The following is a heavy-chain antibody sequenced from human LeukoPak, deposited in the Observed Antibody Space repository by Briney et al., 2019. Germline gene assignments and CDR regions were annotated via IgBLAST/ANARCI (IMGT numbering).Heavy chain of an antibody. CDR1: VGSLSCSY. CDR2: ISYSETT. J-gene: IGHJ5*02. D-gene: IGHD5-24*01. CDR3: ARRGVEMAPVRPDNLFDP. V-gene: IGHV4-59*08. Sequence: SETLSLTFTVLVGSLSCSYWGWIRRPPGKGLGWIGYISYSETTKYTPLLKSRVTLSVDTSKNQSSLKANPVTAADTAVYYCARRGVEMAPVRPDNLFDPWGQGTLVTVSS.